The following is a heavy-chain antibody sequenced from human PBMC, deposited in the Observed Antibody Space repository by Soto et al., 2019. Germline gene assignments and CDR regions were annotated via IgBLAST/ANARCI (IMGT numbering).Heavy chain of an antibody. D-gene: IGHD6-13*01. J-gene: IGHJ5*02. CDR3: ARVAAPGTGPYWFDP. CDR1: GGSISGSTYY. CDR2: FYYTGST. Sequence: PSETLSVTCTVSGGSISGSTYYWGWIRQPPGKGLEWIGSFYYTGSTYYNPSLKSRVTISVDSSNNHFSLRLSSVTAADTAVYFCARVAAPGTGPYWFDPWGQRTLVTVSS. V-gene: IGHV4-39*02.